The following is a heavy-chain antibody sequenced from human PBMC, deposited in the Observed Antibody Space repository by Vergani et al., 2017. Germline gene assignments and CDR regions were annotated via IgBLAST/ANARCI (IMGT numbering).Heavy chain of an antibody. V-gene: IGHV1-69*02. CDR1: GGTFSSYT. J-gene: IGHJ2*01. CDR3: ARVRGVEMATTQSGWYFDL. CDR2: IIPILGIA. Sequence: QVQLVQSGAEVKKPGSSVKVSCKASGGTFSSYTISWVRQAPGQGLEWMGRIIPILGIANYAQKFQGRVTITADESTSTAYMELSSLRSEDTAVYYCARVRGVEMATTQSGWYFDLWGRGTLVTVSS. D-gene: IGHD5-24*01.